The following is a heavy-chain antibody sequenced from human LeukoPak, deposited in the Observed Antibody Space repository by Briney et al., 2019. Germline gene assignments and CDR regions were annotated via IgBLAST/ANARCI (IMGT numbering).Heavy chain of an antibody. V-gene: IGHV5-51*01. D-gene: IGHD3-22*01. CDR2: IYPGDSET. CDR1: GYSFTSYW. CDR3: ARHLDTSGYVSTFDF. Sequence: GESLKISCKVSGYSFTSYWIGWVRQLPGKGLEWMGIIYPGDSETRYSPSFQGQVTISADKSISTAYLQWSSLKASDTALYYCARHLDTSGYVSTFDFRGQGTLVTVSS. J-gene: IGHJ4*02.